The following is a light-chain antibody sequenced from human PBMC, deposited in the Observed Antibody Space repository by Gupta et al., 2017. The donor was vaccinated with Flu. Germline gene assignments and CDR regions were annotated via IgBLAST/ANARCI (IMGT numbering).Light chain of an antibody. J-gene: IGKJ1*01. CDR3: QQRDSIPWT. CDR2: AAS. Sequence: DIQMTQSPSSLSASVGDRVTITCRASQNINNFLNWYQQKSGKAPKVLIYAASVLESGVPSRFSGSGSGTDFTLTISRRQPEDFATYYCQQRDSIPWTFGQGTKVEIK. CDR1: QNINNF. V-gene: IGKV1-39*01.